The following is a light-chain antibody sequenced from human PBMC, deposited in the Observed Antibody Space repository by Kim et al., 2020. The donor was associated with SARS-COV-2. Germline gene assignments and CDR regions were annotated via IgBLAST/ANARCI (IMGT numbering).Light chain of an antibody. J-gene: IGLJ2*01. CDR3: QSCDSRTVI. CDR1: ELGDKF. Sequence: SYELTQPPSVSVSPGQTATITCYGDELGDKFASWYRQKPGQSPVLVIHENTNRPSEIPERFSGSKSGNAATLTISGTQAVDEAAYYCQSCDSRTVIFGGGTQLTVL. V-gene: IGLV3-1*01. CDR2: ENT.